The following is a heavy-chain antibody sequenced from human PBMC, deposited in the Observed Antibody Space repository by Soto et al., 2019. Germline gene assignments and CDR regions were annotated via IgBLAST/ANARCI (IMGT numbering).Heavy chain of an antibody. V-gene: IGHV3-74*01. CDR3: ARRGSGVTRGLHY. D-gene: IGHD2-15*01. Sequence: EVQLVESGGGLVQPGGSLRLSCAASGFTFSSYWMHWVRQAPGKGLVWISRINTYGSSTSYVDSVQGRFTISRDNGKNTLFLQMNSLRGEDTAVYYCARRGSGVTRGLHYWGQGTLVTVSS. CDR1: GFTFSSYW. CDR2: INTYGSST. J-gene: IGHJ4*02.